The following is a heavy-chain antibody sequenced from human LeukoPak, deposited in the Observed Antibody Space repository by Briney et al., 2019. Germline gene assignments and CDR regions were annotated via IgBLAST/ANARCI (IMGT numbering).Heavy chain of an antibody. J-gene: IGHJ1*01. V-gene: IGHV3-7*01. CDR3: TSWGDTTAEYFQR. D-gene: IGHD2-21*02. Sequence: GGSLRLSCVVSGFTFNRCWMNWVRQAPGKGLEWVAHINPDGRDTYYVDSVKGRFTISRDNAQNSMYLQMNSLRVEDTAVNYCTSWGDTTAEYFQRWGQGTLVTVSS. CDR1: GFTFNRCW. CDR2: INPDGRDT.